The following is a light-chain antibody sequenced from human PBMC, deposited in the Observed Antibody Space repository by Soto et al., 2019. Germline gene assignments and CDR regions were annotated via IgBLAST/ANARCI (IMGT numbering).Light chain of an antibody. Sequence: QPVLTQPPSASGTPGQRVTISCSGSNSNIGSNPVHWYQQFPGTAPKVLIYSNYQRPSGVPDRFSGSKSGTSASLAISGLQSEDEADYYCAAWDDRLSDLLFGGGTKL. CDR3: AAWDDRLSDLL. CDR1: NSNIGSNP. V-gene: IGLV1-44*01. J-gene: IGLJ2*01. CDR2: SNY.